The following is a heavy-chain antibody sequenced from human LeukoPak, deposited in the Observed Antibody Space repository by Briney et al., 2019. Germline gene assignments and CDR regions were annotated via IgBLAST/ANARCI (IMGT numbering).Heavy chain of an antibody. Sequence: GGSLRLSCAASGFTFSNAWMSWVRQAPGKGLEWGGRIKSKTDGGTTDYAAPVKGRFTISRDDSKNTLYLQMNSLKTEDTAAYYCTTVRDCSSTSCSYYYYYMDVWGKGTTVTVSS. J-gene: IGHJ6*03. CDR3: TTVRDCSSTSCSYYYYYMDV. CDR2: IKSKTDGGTT. D-gene: IGHD2-2*01. CDR1: GFTFSNAW. V-gene: IGHV3-15*01.